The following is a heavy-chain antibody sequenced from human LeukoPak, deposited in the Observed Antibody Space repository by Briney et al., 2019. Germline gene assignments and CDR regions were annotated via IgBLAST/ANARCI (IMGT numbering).Heavy chain of an antibody. CDR3: ARDRVVTKDHYYYGMDV. CDR1: GHTFTSYC. J-gene: IGHJ6*02. D-gene: IGHD2-21*02. V-gene: IGHV1-18*01. CDR2: ISAYNGNT. Sequence: ASVKVSCRASGHTFTSYCISWVRQAPGQGLEWMGWISAYNGNTNYAQKLQGRVTMTTDTSKSTAYMELRSLRSDDTAVYYCARDRVVTKDHYYYGMDVWGQGTTVTVSS.